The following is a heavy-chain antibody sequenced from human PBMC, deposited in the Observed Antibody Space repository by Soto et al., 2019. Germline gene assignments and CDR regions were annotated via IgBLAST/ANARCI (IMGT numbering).Heavy chain of an antibody. CDR3: ATRSPAFDY. CDR1: GYTFTSYG. J-gene: IGHJ4*02. V-gene: IGHV1-18*01. CDR2: ISTYKGNT. Sequence: QVQRVQSGPEVKKPGASVKVSCKTSGYTFTSYGISWVRQAPGQGLEWMGWISTYKGNTNYAQKFQGRVTMTTDTSTSTGYMELRSLRSDDTAVYYCATRSPAFDYWGQGTLVTVSS.